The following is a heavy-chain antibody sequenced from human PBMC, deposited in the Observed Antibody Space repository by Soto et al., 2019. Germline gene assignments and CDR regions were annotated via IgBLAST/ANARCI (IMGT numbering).Heavy chain of an antibody. CDR2: VSGSGGAT. V-gene: IGHV3-23*01. J-gene: IGHJ4*02. D-gene: IGHD7-27*01. Sequence: PGGSLRLSCAASGFFFTTYAMNWVRQAPGKGLEWVSGVSGSGGATSYADSVKGRFTISRDNSKSTLYLQVDSLRPEDAAVYYCARDPKTSGGQHWAFNYFDSWGQGTLVTVSS. CDR3: ARDPKTSGGQHWAFNYFDS. CDR1: GFFFTTYA.